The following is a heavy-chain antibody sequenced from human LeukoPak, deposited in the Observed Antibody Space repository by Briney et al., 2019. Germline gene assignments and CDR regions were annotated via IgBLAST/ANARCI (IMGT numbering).Heavy chain of an antibody. CDR3: ARDSAGNDY. J-gene: IGHJ4*02. V-gene: IGHV3-7*01. Sequence: PGGSLRLSCEASGFTFSTYWMSWVRQAPGKGLEWVANIKQDGSEKYYVDSVKGRFTISRDNDKNSLYLQMNRLRAEDTAMYYCARDSAGNDYWGQGTLVTVSS. D-gene: IGHD6-13*01. CDR1: GFTFSTYW. CDR2: IKQDGSEK.